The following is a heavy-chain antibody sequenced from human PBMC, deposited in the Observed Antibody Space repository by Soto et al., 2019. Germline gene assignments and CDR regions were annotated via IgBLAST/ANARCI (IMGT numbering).Heavy chain of an antibody. CDR2: IYHSGST. J-gene: IGHJ2*01. CDR1: GGSISSSNW. CDR3: ARLEGELLSYWYFDL. D-gene: IGHD1-26*01. Sequence: QVQLQESGPGLVKPSGTLSLTCAVSGGSISSSNWWSWVRQPPGKGLEWIGEIYHSGSTNYNPSLKSRVTISVDKSKNQFSLKLSSVPAADTAVYYCARLEGELLSYWYFDLWGRGTLVTVSS. V-gene: IGHV4-4*02.